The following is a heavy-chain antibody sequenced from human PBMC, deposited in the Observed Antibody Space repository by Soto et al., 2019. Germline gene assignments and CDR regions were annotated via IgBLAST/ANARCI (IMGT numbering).Heavy chain of an antibody. CDR1: GYTFTSYG. CDR3: ARGDLLRYSAWSSDY. V-gene: IGHV1-18*01. D-gene: IGHD3-9*01. Sequence: ASVKVSCKASGYTFTSYGISWVRQAPGQGLEWMGWISAYNGNTNYAQKLQGRVTMTTDTSTSTAYMELRSLRSDDTAVYYCARGDLLRYSAWSSDYWGKGTPVTLS. CDR2: ISAYNGNT. J-gene: IGHJ4*02.